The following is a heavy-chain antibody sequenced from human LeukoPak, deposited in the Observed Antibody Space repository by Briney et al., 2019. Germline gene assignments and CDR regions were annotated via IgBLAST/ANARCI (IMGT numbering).Heavy chain of an antibody. CDR1: GFTFSSYA. D-gene: IGHD2-2*01. CDR2: ISYDGSNE. V-gene: IGHV3-30*04. CDR3: ARNPRYCSSTSCQILDY. Sequence: GGSLRLSCAASGFTFSSYAMHWFRQAPDKGLEWVAVISYDGSNEYYAQSVKGRFTISRDNSKNTLCLQMNSLRADDTAVYYCARNPRYCSSTSCQILDYCGQGTLVTVSS. J-gene: IGHJ4*02.